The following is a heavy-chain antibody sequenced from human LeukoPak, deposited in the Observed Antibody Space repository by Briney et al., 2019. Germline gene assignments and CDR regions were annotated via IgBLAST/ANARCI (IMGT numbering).Heavy chain of an antibody. J-gene: IGHJ1*01. CDR2: VYFSGST. Sequence: WESLSLTCAVSGGSVSSAYWGWIRQPPGKGLEWLRYVYFSGSTNYNTSRASRVTIPATTSRNHFFLKLTSVTAADRAVYYGAYCFGYYDAWFQNCGQGTLVTVSS. D-gene: IGHD3-22*01. V-gene: IGHV4-59*02. CDR3: AYCFGYYDAWFQN. CDR1: GGSVSSAY.